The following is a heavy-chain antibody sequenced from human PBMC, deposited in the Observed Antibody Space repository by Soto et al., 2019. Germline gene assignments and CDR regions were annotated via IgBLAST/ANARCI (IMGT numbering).Heavy chain of an antibody. J-gene: IGHJ4*02. V-gene: IGHV3-23*01. CDR1: GFTFSSYV. D-gene: IGHD2-21*02. CDR3: AKGPHNYCGGDCYFDY. Sequence: GGSLRLSCAASGFTFSSYVMTWVRQAPGKGLEWVSAISGGGGSTYYADSVKGRFTISRDNSKNTLYLQMNSLRAEDTAVFCCAKGPHNYCGGDCYFDYWGQGTLVTVSS. CDR2: ISGGGGST.